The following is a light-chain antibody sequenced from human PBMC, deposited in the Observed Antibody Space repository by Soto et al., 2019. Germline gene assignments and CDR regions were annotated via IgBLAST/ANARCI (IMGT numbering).Light chain of an antibody. CDR2: DAS. J-gene: IGKJ1*01. V-gene: IGKV1-5*01. Sequence: DIQMTQSPSTLSASVGDRVTTTCRASQSINSWLAWYQQKPGKAPKLLIDDASTVHSRVSSRFSGSGSGTEFTLTIINLQANDTATYYCQQYTTQWTFGQGTKVDIK. CDR1: QSINSW. CDR3: QQYTTQWT.